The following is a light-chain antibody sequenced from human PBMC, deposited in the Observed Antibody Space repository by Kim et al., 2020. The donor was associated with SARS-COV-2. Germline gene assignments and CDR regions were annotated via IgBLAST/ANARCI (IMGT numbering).Light chain of an antibody. CDR3: SAWDSSLYSLV. CDR2: RNN. Sequence: QEGLTQPPSVSKDLRQTATLTCTGNSNNVGNQGASWLQQHQGHPPKLVSYRNNNRPSGISERLSASRSGNTASLTITGLQPEDEADYYCSAWDSSLYSLVFGGGTQLTVL. CDR1: SNNVGNQG. J-gene: IGLJ3*02. V-gene: IGLV10-54*01.